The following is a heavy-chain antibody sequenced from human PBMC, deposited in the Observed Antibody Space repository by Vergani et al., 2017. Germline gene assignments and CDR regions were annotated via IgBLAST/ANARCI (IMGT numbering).Heavy chain of an antibody. Sequence: QVQLVQSGAEVKKPGASVKVSCKASGYTFTSYGISWVRQAPGQGLEWMGWISAYNGNTNYAQKLQGRVTITTDTSTSTAYMELRSLRSDDTAVYYCARDRLGDYYGSGKNWFDPWGQGTLVTVSS. CDR3: ARDRLGDYYGSGKNWFDP. J-gene: IGHJ5*02. V-gene: IGHV1-18*01. CDR2: ISAYNGNT. CDR1: GYTFTSYG. D-gene: IGHD3-10*01.